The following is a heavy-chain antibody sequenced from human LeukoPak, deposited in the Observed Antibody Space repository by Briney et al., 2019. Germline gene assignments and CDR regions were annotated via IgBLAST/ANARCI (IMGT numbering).Heavy chain of an antibody. V-gene: IGHV3-11*01. Sequence: GGSLRLSCVASGFTFSDYYMSWVRQAPGKGLEWVSDLSGSGDSKFYADSVKGRFTVSRDNVRKSLYLQVNSLRAEDTAIYYCARRAYSNHFFDYWGQGTLVTVSP. CDR1: GFTFSDYY. J-gene: IGHJ4*02. D-gene: IGHD4-11*01. CDR3: ARRAYSNHFFDY. CDR2: LSGSGDSK.